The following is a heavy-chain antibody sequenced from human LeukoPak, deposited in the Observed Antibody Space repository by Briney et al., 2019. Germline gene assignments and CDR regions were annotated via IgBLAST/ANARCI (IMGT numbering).Heavy chain of an antibody. J-gene: IGHJ4*02. Sequence: DAVKGRFTISRDNAKNSLYLQMNSLRAEDTAVYYCAKDPPYFDYWGQGTLVTVSS. CDR3: AKDPPYFDY. V-gene: IGHV3-7*01.